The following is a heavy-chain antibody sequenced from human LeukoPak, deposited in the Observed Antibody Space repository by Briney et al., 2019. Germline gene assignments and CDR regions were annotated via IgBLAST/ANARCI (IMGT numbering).Heavy chain of an antibody. CDR3: ARFLVPAAMGRFDY. CDR1: GFTFSSYG. CDR2: IRYDGSNK. V-gene: IGHV3-30*02. D-gene: IGHD2-2*01. Sequence: PGGSLRLSCAASGFTFSSYGMHWVRQAPGKGLEWVAFIRYDGSNKYYADSVKGRFTISRDNSKNTLYLQMNSLRAEDTAVYYCARFLVPAAMGRFDYWGQGTLVTVSS. J-gene: IGHJ4*02.